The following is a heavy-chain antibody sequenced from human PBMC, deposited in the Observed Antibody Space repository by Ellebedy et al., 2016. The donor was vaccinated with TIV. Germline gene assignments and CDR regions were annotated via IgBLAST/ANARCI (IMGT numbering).Heavy chain of an antibody. CDR1: GFTFTNHA. D-gene: IGHD3-16*01. CDR2: IDGSGTNT. V-gene: IGHV3-23*05. CDR3: ARRAENWGFFDS. Sequence: GESLKISXVASGFTFTNHAMNWVRQAPGKGLQWVSTIDGSGTNTYCADSVKDRFTISRDNSRNTLYLQMSSLRAEDTAVYYCARRAENWGFFDSWGQGTLLTVSS. J-gene: IGHJ4*02.